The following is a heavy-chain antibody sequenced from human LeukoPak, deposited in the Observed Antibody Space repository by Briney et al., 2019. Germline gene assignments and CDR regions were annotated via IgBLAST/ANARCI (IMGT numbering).Heavy chain of an antibody. D-gene: IGHD6-19*01. CDR2: VHLSGRT. V-gene: IGHV4-4*02. J-gene: IGHJ5*02. Sequence: PSETLSLTCGVSGGSISTTNWWTWVRQPPGEGLEWIGEVHLSGRTHYNPSLESRVTMSVDMSENHISLRLTSVTAADTAVYYCARLRIAVAGTDMRFDPWGQGTLVTVSS. CDR3: ARLRIAVAGTDMRFDP. CDR1: GGSISTTNW.